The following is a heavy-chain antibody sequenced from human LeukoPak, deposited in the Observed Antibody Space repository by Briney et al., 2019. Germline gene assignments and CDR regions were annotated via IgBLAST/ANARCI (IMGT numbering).Heavy chain of an antibody. D-gene: IGHD3-10*01. CDR2: ISWNSGSI. V-gene: IGHV3-9*01. J-gene: IGHJ3*02. CDR3: AKDAGSGSYVYDAFDI. CDR1: GFTFDDYA. Sequence: GGSLRLSCAASGFTFDDYAMHWVRQAPGKGLEWVSGISWNSGSIGYADSVKGRFTISRDNAKNSLYLQMNSLRAEDTALYYCAKDAGSGSYVYDAFDIWGQGTMVTVSS.